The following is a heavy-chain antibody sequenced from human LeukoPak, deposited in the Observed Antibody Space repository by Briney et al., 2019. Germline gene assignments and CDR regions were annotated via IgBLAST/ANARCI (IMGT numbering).Heavy chain of an antibody. J-gene: IGHJ4*02. D-gene: IGHD3-22*01. Sequence: PGGSLRVSCAASGFTFSSYGMHWVRQAPGNGLEWVAVIWYDGSNKYYADSVKGRFTISRDNSKDTLYLQMSSVRVDDTAVYYCARDRGRYYDSRGFYWGYYFDSWGQGILVTVST. CDR1: GFTFSSYG. CDR3: ARDRGRYYDSRGFYWGYYFDS. V-gene: IGHV3-33*01. CDR2: IWYDGSNK.